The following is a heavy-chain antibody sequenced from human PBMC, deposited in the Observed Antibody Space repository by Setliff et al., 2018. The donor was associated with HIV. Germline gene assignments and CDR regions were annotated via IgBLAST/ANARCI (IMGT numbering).Heavy chain of an antibody. J-gene: IGHJ3*02. CDR1: GGTFSSYA. CDR2: IIPILGIA. CDR3: ASTSSTKTLPDAFDI. Sequence: SVKVSCKASGGTFSSYAISWVRQAPGQGLEWMGGIIPILGIANYAQKFQGRVTITADRSTSTAYMELSSLRSEDTVVYYCASTSSTKTLPDAFDIWGQGTMVTVSS. V-gene: IGHV1-69*10. D-gene: IGHD2-2*01.